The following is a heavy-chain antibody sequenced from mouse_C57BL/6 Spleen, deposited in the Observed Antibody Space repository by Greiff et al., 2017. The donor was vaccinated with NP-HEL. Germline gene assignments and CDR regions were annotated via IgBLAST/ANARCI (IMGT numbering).Heavy chain of an antibody. D-gene: IGHD2-2*01. CDR2: INPNNGGT. CDR1: GYTFTDYN. V-gene: IGHV1-22*01. J-gene: IGHJ3*01. Sequence: VQLKQSGPELVKPGASVKMSCKASGYTFTDYNMHWVKQSHGKSLEWIGYINPNNGGTSYNQKFKGKATLTVNKSSSTAYMELRSLTSEDSAVYYCARSYGYDGGFAYWGQGTLVTVSA. CDR3: ARSYGYDGGFAY.